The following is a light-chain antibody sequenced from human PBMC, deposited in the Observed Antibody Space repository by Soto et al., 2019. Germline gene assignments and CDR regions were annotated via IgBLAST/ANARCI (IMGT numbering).Light chain of an antibody. J-gene: IGKJ3*01. V-gene: IGKV3-15*01. CDR1: QGIGDT. CDR2: DTS. CDR3: QQYGRSATFT. Sequence: EIVMTQSPATLSVSPGEGATLSCRASQGIGDTLAWYQQKPGQTPRLLIYDTSIRATGVPARFSGSRSGAEFTLTISRLEPEDFAMYYCQQYGRSATFTFGPGTKVDIK.